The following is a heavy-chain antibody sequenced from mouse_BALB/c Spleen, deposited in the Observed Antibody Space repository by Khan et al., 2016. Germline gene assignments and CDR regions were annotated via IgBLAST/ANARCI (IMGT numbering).Heavy chain of an antibody. J-gene: IGHJ4*01. CDR1: GYTFTDYY. CDR3: ARTSLEGYYGSRYYAMDY. V-gene: IGHV1-84*02. D-gene: IGHD1-1*01. Sequence: QVQLQQSGPELVKPGASVKISCKASGYTFTDYYINWVKQKPGQGLEWIGWIYPGSGNTKYNEKFKGKATLTVDTSSSTAYMQLSSLTSEDTADYFCARTSLEGYYGSRYYAMDYWGQGTSVTVSS. CDR2: IYPGSGNT.